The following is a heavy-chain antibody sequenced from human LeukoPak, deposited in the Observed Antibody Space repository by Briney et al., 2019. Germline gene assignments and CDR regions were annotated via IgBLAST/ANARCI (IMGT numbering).Heavy chain of an antibody. V-gene: IGHV4-59*01. J-gene: IGHJ5*02. CDR2: IHYSGSS. CDR3: ARGQDGFDFWSGYSNPANWFDP. CDR1: GGSISTYY. D-gene: IGHD3-3*01. Sequence: PSETLSLTCAVSGGSISTYYWSWIRQPPGKGLEWIGYIHYSGSSNYNPSLKSRVTISVDTSKNQFSLKLSSVTAADTAVYYCARGQDGFDFWSGYSNPANWFDPWGQGTLVTVSS.